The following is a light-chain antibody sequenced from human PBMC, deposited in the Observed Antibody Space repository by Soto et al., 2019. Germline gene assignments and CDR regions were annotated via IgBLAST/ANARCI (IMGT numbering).Light chain of an antibody. V-gene: IGLV2-11*01. CDR2: DVS. Sequence: QSALTQPRSVSGSPGQSVTISCTGTSSDVGGYDYVSWYQQHPGKAPKLMIYDVSKRPSGVPDRFSGSKSGNTASLTISGLQGEDEADYYCCSYAGIYTPFGGGTKVTVL. J-gene: IGLJ2*01. CDR3: CSYAGIYTP. CDR1: SSDVGGYDY.